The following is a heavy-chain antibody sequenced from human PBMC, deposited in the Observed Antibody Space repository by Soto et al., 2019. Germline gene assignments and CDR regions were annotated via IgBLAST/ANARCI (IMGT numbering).Heavy chain of an antibody. Sequence: QAQLEQSGAEVKKPGASVKVSCKSSGYTFSTSGITWVRQAPGQGLEWMGWISTYNGYANYAQRFQGRVTMTTDTPTSTTFMELRSLRSDDTAVYYCAREGPRPYYYCGMDVWGQGTTVTVSS. CDR2: ISTYNGYA. J-gene: IGHJ6*02. CDR3: AREGPRPYYYCGMDV. D-gene: IGHD6-6*01. V-gene: IGHV1-18*01. CDR1: GYTFSTSG.